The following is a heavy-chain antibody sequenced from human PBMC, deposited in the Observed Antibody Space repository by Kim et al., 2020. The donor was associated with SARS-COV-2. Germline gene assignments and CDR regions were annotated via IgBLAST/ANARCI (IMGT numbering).Heavy chain of an antibody. CDR2: INPNTGGR. V-gene: IGHV1-2*02. D-gene: IGHD6-13*01. CDR3: ARGRGNSWSHDDY. CDR1: GDTFTDNY. J-gene: IGHJ4*02. Sequence: ASVKVSCKASGDTFTDNYIHWVRQAPGQGLEWLGWINPNTGGRTFAQEFQARVIMTRDTSISTAYMELTRLRSDDTAVYYCARGRGNSWSHDDYWGQGTLVTVSS.